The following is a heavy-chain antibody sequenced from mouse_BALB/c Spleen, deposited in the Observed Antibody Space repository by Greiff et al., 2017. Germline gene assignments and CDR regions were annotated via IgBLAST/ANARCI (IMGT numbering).Heavy chain of an antibody. Sequence: QVQLKESGPELVKPGASVKVSCKASGYSFTDYNMYWVKQRPGQGLEWIGEINPSNGRTNYNEKFKSKATLTVDKSSSTAYMQLSSLTSEDSAVYDCATYRYDRAMDYWGQGTSVTVSS. V-gene: IGHV1S81*02. CDR1: GYSFTDYN. CDR2: INPSNGRT. D-gene: IGHD2-14*01. CDR3: ATYRYDRAMDY. J-gene: IGHJ4*01.